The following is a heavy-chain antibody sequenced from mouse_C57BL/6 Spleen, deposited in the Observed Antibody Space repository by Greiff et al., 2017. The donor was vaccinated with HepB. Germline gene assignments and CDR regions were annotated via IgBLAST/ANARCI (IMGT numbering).Heavy chain of an antibody. CDR3: ARSSYVGYWYFDV. V-gene: IGHV1-72*01. CDR2: IDPNSGGT. CDR1: GYTFTSYW. J-gene: IGHJ1*03. D-gene: IGHD1-1*01. Sequence: QVHVKQPGAELVKPGASVKLSCKASGYTFTSYWMHWVKQRPGRGLEWIGRIDPNSGGTKYNEKFKSKATLTVDKPSSTAYMQLSSLTSEDSAVYYCARSSYVGYWYFDVWGTGTTVTVSS.